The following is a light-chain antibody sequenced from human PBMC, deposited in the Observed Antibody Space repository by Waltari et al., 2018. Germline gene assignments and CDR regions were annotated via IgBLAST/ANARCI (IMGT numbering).Light chain of an antibody. Sequence: QSALTQPASVSGSPVQSVTIFCAGTSNDVGGYNPVSWYQEHPGQAPRVIIYDVSDRPSGVSDRFSGSKSGNTASLTISGLQAEDEADYYCSSQSSNDVVLFGGGTKLTVL. CDR3: SSQSSNDVVL. J-gene: IGLJ2*01. CDR1: SNDVGGYNP. CDR2: DVS. V-gene: IGLV2-14*01.